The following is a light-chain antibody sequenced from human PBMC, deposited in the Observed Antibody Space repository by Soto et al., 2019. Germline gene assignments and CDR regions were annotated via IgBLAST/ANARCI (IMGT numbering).Light chain of an antibody. J-gene: IGKJ1*01. Sequence: IVLTQSPGTLSLSPGERATLSCRASQSVTTQLAWYQQKPGQAPRLIIHGASSRATGVPDRITGSGSGTDFTLSISRLEPEDFAVNYCQQYGGSTRTFGQGTKVDIK. CDR2: GAS. CDR3: QQYGGSTRT. CDR1: QSVTTQ. V-gene: IGKV3-20*01.